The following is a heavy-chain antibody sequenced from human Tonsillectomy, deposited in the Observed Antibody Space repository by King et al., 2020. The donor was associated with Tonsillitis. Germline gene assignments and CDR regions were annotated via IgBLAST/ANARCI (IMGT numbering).Heavy chain of an antibody. D-gene: IGHD3-10*01. Sequence: VQLVESGGGLVQPGGFLRLSCAVSGVTFSSQSMGWVRQAPGKGLEWVSYIYSSGTPIYYADSVKGRFTISRDNGRNSLYLQMNSLRAEDTAVYYCARAPLIRGGIPHFDCWGQGTLVTVSS. V-gene: IGHV3-48*01. CDR2: IYSSGTPI. CDR3: ARAPLIRGGIPHFDC. J-gene: IGHJ4*02. CDR1: GVTFSSQS.